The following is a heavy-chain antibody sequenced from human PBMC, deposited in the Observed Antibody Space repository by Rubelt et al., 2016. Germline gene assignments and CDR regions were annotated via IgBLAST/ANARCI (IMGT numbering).Heavy chain of an antibody. Sequence: GGGVVQPGRSLRLSCAASGFTFSTYALHWVRQAPGKGLEWVANIKQDGSAKNYVDSVKGRFTISRDNAKNSLYLQMNSLRAEDTAVYYCARAAAGTLGDYWGQGTLVTVSS. CDR1: GFTFSTYA. D-gene: IGHD6-13*01. CDR2: IKQDGSAK. CDR3: ARAAAGTLGDY. J-gene: IGHJ4*02. V-gene: IGHV3-7*04.